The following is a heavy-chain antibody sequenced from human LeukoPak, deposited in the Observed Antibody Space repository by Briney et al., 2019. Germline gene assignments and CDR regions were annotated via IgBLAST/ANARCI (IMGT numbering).Heavy chain of an antibody. D-gene: IGHD2-2*01. V-gene: IGHV1-46*01. CDR3: TRAPLVVPAATLNWFDA. CDR2: INPSGGRT. CDR1: GYTFTSYY. Sequence: ASVKGSCKASGYTFTSYYMHWVRQAPGQGLEWMGIINPSGGRTSYAQKFRGRGTMTRDTSTSTVYMELSSLRSEDTAVYYCTRAPLVVPAATLNWFDAWGQGTLVTVSS. J-gene: IGHJ5*02.